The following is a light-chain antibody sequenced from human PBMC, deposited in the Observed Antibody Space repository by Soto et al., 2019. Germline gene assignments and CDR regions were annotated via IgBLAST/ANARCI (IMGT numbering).Light chain of an antibody. V-gene: IGKV3-20*01. CDR1: QSVSSSY. J-gene: IGKJ5*01. CDR2: GAS. CDR3: QQYGSSPPRIT. Sequence: EIVLTQSPGTLSLSPGERATLSCRASQSVSSSYLAWYQQKPGQAPRLLIYGASSRATGIPDRFSGSGSGTDFTLTISRLEPEDSAMYYCQQYGSSPPRITFGQGTRLEIK.